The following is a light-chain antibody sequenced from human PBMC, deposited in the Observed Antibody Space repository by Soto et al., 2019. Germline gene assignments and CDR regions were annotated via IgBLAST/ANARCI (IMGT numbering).Light chain of an antibody. CDR1: QTISSN. CDR2: GAS. V-gene: IGKV3-15*01. CDR3: QQYHNWPPQYT. Sequence: EIVMTQSPATLSVSPGERDTLSCRASQTISSNLAGYQQKPGQAPRLLIHGASTRAAGVPARFSGSGSGTEFTLTITSLQSEDFAFYYCQQYHNWPPQYTFGQGTQLQIK. J-gene: IGKJ2*01.